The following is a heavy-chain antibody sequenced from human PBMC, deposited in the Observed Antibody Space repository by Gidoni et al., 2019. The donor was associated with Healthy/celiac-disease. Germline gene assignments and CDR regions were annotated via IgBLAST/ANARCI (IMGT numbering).Heavy chain of an antibody. CDR1: GFTFSDHY. CDR3: ARERYCTNGVCYPDAFDI. V-gene: IGHV3-72*01. Sequence: EVQLVESGGGLVQPGGSLRLSCAASGFTFSDHYMDWVRQAPGKGLEWVGRTRNKANSYTTEYAASVKGRFTISRDDSKNSLYLQMNSLKTEDTAVYYCARERYCTNGVCYPDAFDIWGQGTMVTVSS. CDR2: TRNKANSYTT. J-gene: IGHJ3*02. D-gene: IGHD2-8*01.